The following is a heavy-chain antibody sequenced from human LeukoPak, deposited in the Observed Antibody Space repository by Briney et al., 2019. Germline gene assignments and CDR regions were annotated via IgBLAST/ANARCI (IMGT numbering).Heavy chain of an antibody. CDR2: INPSGGST. D-gene: IGHD3-10*01. J-gene: IGHJ4*02. CDR3: AREGSGSYYNPLFDY. CDR1: GYTFTSYY. V-gene: IGHV1-46*01. Sequence: ASVKVSCKASGYTFTSYYMHWVRQAPGQGLEWMGIINPSGGSTSYAQKFQGRVTMTRDTSTSTVYMGLSSLRSEDTAVYYCAREGSGSYYNPLFDYWGQGTLVTVSS.